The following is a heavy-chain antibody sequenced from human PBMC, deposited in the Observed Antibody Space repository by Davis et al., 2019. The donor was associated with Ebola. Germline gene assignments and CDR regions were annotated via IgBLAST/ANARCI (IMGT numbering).Heavy chain of an antibody. V-gene: IGHV3-11*01. J-gene: IGHJ4*02. CDR1: GGSFSGYY. Sequence: PSETLSLTCAVYGGSFSGYYWSWIRQPPGKGLEWVSGISWNGGSMGYADSVKGRFTISRDNAKNSLYLQMNSLRAEDTAVYYCATKGSGWYLGLDYWGQGTLVTVSS. CDR2: ISWNGGSM. D-gene: IGHD6-19*01. CDR3: ATKGSGWYLGLDY.